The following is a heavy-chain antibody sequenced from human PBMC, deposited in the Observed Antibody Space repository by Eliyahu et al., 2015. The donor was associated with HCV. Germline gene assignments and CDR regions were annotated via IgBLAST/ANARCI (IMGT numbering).Heavy chain of an antibody. V-gene: IGHV3-9*02. CDR1: GFISDDYA. D-gene: IGHD3-10*01. Sequence: EVQLVESGGGLVQPGRSLRLSCTASGFISDDYAIHWVRQAPGKGLEWVSGFSWKNGIMDYADSVKGRFTVSRDNAKNSLYLQMNSLRPEDTALYYCAKEEEYGLGSYFSWGQGTLVSVSS. J-gene: IGHJ4*02. CDR3: AKEEEYGLGSYFS. CDR2: FSWKNGIM.